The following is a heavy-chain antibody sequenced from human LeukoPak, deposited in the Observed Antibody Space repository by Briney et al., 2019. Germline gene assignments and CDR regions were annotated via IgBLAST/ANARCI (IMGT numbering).Heavy chain of an antibody. D-gene: IGHD1-26*01. CDR1: GFTFSSYA. CDR3: ARDGIVAAHPGDY. Sequence: GGSLRLSCAASGFTFSSYAMHWVRQAPGKGLEWGAVISYDGSNKYYADSVKGRFTISRDNSKNTLYLQMNSLRAEDTAVYYCARDGIVAAHPGDYWGQGTLVTVSS. CDR2: ISYDGSNK. J-gene: IGHJ4*02. V-gene: IGHV3-30*04.